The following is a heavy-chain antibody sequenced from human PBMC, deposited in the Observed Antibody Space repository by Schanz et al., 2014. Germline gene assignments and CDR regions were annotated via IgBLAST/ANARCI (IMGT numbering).Heavy chain of an antibody. CDR3: AKWVVIRGVMLDS. J-gene: IGHJ4*02. CDR2: INTGGDST. V-gene: IGHV3-23*04. CDR1: GFSLDIFA. D-gene: IGHD3-16*01. Sequence: VQLVESGGGLVEPGGSLRLSCATSGFSLDIFAVSWVRQAPGKGLEWVSSINTGGDSTYYADSVKGRFTISRDNSRMKLQMQMISVKADDTAMYDSAKWVVIRGVMLDSWGQGTLVTVSS.